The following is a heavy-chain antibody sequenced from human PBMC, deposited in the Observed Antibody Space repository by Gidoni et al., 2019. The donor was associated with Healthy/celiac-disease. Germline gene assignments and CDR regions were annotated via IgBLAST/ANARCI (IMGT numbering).Heavy chain of an antibody. CDR3: ARDVRPRMVYDGGNWFDP. CDR1: GYSISSGYY. V-gene: IGHV4-38-2*02. J-gene: IGHJ5*02. CDR2: IYHSGST. D-gene: IGHD2-8*01. Sequence: QVQLQESGPGLVKPSETLSLTCTVSGYSISSGYYWGWIRQPPGKGLEWIGSIYHSGSTYYNPSLKSRVTISVDTSKNQFSLKLSSVTAADTAVYYCARDVRPRMVYDGGNWFDPWGQGTLVTVSS.